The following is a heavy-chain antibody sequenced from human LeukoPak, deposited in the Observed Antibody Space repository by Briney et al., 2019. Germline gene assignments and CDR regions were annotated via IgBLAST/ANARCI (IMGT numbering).Heavy chain of an antibody. CDR3: ARTVRYFDL. V-gene: IGHV4-59*01. J-gene: IGHJ2*01. CDR1: GGSISSYY. Sequence: SETLSLTCTVSGGSISSYYWSWIRQPPGKGLEWIGYIYYSGSTNYNPSLKSRVTVSVDTSKNQFSLKLSSVTAADTAVYYCARTVRYFDLWGRGTLVTVSS. CDR2: IYYSGST.